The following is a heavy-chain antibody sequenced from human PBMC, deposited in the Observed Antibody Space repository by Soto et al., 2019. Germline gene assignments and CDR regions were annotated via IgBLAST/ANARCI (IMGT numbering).Heavy chain of an antibody. Sequence: GASVKVSCKASGGTFSSYAISWVRQAPGQGLEWMGGIIPIFGTANYAQKFQGRVTITADESTSTAYMELSSLRSEDTAVYYCAKLRNAWDNRAAAETWGQGTLVTVSS. J-gene: IGHJ5*02. CDR1: GGTFSSYA. CDR2: IIPIFGTA. V-gene: IGHV1-69*13. D-gene: IGHD6-13*01. CDR3: AKLRNAWDNRAAAET.